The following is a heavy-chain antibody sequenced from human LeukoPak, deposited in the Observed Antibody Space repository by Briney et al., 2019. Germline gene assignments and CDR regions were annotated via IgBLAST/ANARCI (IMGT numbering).Heavy chain of an antibody. D-gene: IGHD3-22*01. J-gene: IGHJ4*02. CDR1: GGSISSSSYY. CDR3: ARTTYYYDSGTSSFDY. V-gene: IGHV4-39*07. Sequence: SETLSLTCTVSGGSISSSSYYWGRIRQPPGKGLEWIGSIYYSGSTYYNPSLKSRVTISVDTSKNQFSLKLSSVTAADTAVYYCARTTYYYDSGTSSFDYWGQGTLVTVSS. CDR2: IYYSGST.